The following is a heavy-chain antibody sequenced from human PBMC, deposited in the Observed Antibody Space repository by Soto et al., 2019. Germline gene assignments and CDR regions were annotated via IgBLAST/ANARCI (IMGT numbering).Heavy chain of an antibody. CDR3: ARGHVLRFLEWLYHGMDV. V-gene: IGHV1-18*04. J-gene: IGHJ6*02. CDR2: ISAYNGNT. Sequence: ASVKVSCKASGYTMTSYGISCLRQAPGQGLEWMGWISAYNGNTNYAQKLQGRVTMTTDTSTSTAYMELRSLRSDDTAVYYCARGHVLRFLEWLYHGMDVWGQGTTVTVSS. D-gene: IGHD3-3*01. CDR1: GYTMTSYG.